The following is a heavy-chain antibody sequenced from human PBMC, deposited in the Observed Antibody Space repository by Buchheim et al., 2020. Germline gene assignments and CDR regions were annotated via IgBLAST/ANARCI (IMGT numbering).Heavy chain of an antibody. Sequence: QVQLVESGGGVVQPGRSLRLSCAASGFTFSSYGMHWVRQAPGKGLEWVAVISYDGSNKYYADSVKGRFTISRDNSQNTLFLQMNSLRAEDTAVYYCAKIQGNVLRFLEWLLTPDYWGQGTL. J-gene: IGHJ4*02. CDR2: ISYDGSNK. D-gene: IGHD3-3*01. V-gene: IGHV3-30*18. CDR3: AKIQGNVLRFLEWLLTPDY. CDR1: GFTFSSYG.